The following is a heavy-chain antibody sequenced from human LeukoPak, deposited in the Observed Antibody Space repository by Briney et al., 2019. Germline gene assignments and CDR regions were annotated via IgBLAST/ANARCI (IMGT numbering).Heavy chain of an antibody. CDR2: IYSGGST. V-gene: IGHV3-66*01. Sequence: GGSLRLSCAASGFTVSSNSMSWVRQAPGKGLEWVSVIYSGGSTFYADSVKGRFTISRDNSKNTLYLQMNSLRAEDTAVYYCARKHYYDSSGFFPPMDYRGQGTLVTVSS. CDR1: GFTVSSNS. D-gene: IGHD3-22*01. J-gene: IGHJ4*02. CDR3: ARKHYYDSSGFFPPMDY.